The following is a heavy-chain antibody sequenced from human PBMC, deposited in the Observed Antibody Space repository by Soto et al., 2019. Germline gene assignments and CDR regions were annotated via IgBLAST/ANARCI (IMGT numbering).Heavy chain of an antibody. V-gene: IGHV4-34*01. CDR2: INHSGST. Sequence: PSETLSLTCAVYGGSFGGYYWSWIRQPPGKGLEWIGEINHSGSTNYNPSLKSRVTISVDTSKNQFSLKLSSVTAADTAVYYCARVVTMVRGTIPHVLDYWGQGTLVTVSS. J-gene: IGHJ4*02. D-gene: IGHD3-10*01. CDR1: GGSFGGYY. CDR3: ARVVTMVRGTIPHVLDY.